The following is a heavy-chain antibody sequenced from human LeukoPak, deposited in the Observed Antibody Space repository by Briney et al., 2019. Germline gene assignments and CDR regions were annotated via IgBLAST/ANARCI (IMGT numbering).Heavy chain of an antibody. CDR2: ISYDGSNK. J-gene: IGHJ4*02. V-gene: IGHV3-30-3*01. CDR3: ARGSRSDMITFGGAQIDY. Sequence: GSLRLSCAASGFTFSSYAMHWVRQAPGKGLEWVAVISYDGSNKYYADSVKGRFTISRDNSKNTLYLQMNSLRAEDTAAYYCARGSRSDMITFGGAQIDYWGQGTLVTVSS. CDR1: GFTFSSYA. D-gene: IGHD3-16*01.